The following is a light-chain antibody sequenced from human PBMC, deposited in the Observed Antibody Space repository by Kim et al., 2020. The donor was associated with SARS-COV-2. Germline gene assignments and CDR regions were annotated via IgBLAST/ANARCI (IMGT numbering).Light chain of an antibody. J-gene: IGLJ3*02. V-gene: IGLV3-19*02. CDR1: SLRTHF. CDR3: HSWDSSGDHWV. Sequence: SSELTQDPAVSVALGQTVTVTCQGDSLRTHFASWYQRKPGQAPVRVIFSNNNRSPWMPDRFSGSTSGNTTSLTITGAQPEDEAEYFCHSWDSSGDHWVFGGGTKVTVL. CDR2: SNN.